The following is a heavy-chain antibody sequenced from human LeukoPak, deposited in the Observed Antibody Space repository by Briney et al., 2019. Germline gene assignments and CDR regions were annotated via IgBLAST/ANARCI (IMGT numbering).Heavy chain of an antibody. D-gene: IGHD6-19*01. CDR2: ISSSGSSI. V-gene: IGHV3-48*03. J-gene: IGHJ4*02. CDR1: GFTFSSYE. Sequence: GGSLRLSCAASGFTFSSYEMNWVRQAPGKGLEWVSYISSSGSSIYYADSVKGRFTISRDNAKNSLYLQMNSLRAEDTAVYYCARDRGSGLYVDYWGQGTLVTVSS. CDR3: ARDRGSGLYVDY.